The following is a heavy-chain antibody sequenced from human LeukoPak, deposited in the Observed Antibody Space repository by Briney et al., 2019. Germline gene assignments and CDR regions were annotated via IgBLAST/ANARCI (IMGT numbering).Heavy chain of an antibody. Sequence: GGSLRLSSAASGFTFSNYWMSWVRQAPGKGLGWVANIKQDGGEKYYVDSVKGRFTISRDNAKNSLYLQMNSLRAEDTAVYNCARTAGYSSIVFDIWGQGTMVTVSS. D-gene: IGHD2-2*01. CDR3: ARTAGYSSIVFDI. CDR1: GFTFSNYW. V-gene: IGHV3-7*02. CDR2: IKQDGGEK. J-gene: IGHJ3*02.